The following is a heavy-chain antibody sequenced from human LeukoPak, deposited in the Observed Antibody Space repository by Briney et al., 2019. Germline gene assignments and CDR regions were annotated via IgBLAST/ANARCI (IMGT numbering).Heavy chain of an antibody. CDR1: GYTFTSYG. J-gene: IGHJ6*02. Sequence: GASVKVSCKASGYTFTSYGISWVRQAPGQGLEWMGWISAYNGNTNYTQKLQGRVTMTTDTSTSTAYMELRSLRSDDTAVYYCAIDLPTRTEQQLVRSYYYYGMDVRGQGTTVTVSS. CDR2: ISAYNGNT. D-gene: IGHD6-13*01. V-gene: IGHV1-18*01. CDR3: AIDLPTRTEQQLVRSYYYYGMDV.